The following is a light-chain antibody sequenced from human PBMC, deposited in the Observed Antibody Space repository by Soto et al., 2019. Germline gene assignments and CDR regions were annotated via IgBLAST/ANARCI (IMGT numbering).Light chain of an antibody. CDR2: GNS. Sequence: QSVLTQPPSASGAPGQRVTISCTGSSSNIGAGYDVHWYQQLPGTAPKLLIYGNSNRPSGVPDRFSGSKSGTSASLAITGLQAEDEADYYCQSYDSSLSGPWVFGTGTKVTVL. J-gene: IGLJ1*01. CDR3: QSYDSSLSGPWV. V-gene: IGLV1-40*01. CDR1: SSNIGAGYD.